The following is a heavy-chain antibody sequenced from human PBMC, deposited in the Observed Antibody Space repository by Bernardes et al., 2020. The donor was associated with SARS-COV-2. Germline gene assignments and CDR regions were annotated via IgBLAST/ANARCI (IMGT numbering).Heavy chain of an antibody. J-gene: IGHJ4*02. Sequence: VKVSCKASGYTFTGYYMHWVRQAPGQGLEWMGWINPNSGGTNYAQKFQGRVTMTRDTSISTAYMELSRLRSDDTAVYYCARDPVYSSNGGPDYWGQGTLVTVSS. V-gene: IGHV1-2*02. D-gene: IGHD6-13*01. CDR2: INPNSGGT. CDR1: GYTFTGYY. CDR3: ARDPVYSSNGGPDY.